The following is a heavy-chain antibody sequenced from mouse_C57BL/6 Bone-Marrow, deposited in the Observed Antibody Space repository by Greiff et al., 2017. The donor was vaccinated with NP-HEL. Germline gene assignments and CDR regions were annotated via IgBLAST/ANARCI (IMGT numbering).Heavy chain of an antibody. Sequence: QVQLQQSGAELAKPGASVKLSCKASGYTFTSYWMHWVKQRPGQGLEWIGYINPSSGYTKYNQKFKDKATLTADKSSITAYMQLSSLTYEDSAVYYCADWGWFAYWGQGTLVTVSA. CDR2: INPSSGYT. V-gene: IGHV1-7*01. CDR1: GYTFTSYW. J-gene: IGHJ3*01. CDR3: ADWGWFAY. D-gene: IGHD4-1*01.